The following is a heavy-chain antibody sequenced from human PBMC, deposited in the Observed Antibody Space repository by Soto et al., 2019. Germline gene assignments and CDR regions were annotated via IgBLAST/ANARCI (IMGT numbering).Heavy chain of an antibody. CDR1: GDTFTSYA. CDR2: MNPNSGNP. Sequence: QVQLVQSGAEVKKPGASVKVSCKASGDTFTSYAINWVRQATGQGLEWMGWMNPNSGNPGYAQKFQGRVTMTMNTSISTDYMELSSLRSEDTAVYYCASTPYGDNVDYWGQGTLVTVSS. D-gene: IGHD4-17*01. V-gene: IGHV1-8*01. CDR3: ASTPYGDNVDY. J-gene: IGHJ4*02.